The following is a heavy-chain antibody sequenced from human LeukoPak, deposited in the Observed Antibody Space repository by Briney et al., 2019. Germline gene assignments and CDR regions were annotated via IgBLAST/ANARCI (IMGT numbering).Heavy chain of an antibody. Sequence: RGASVRVSCETSGYSFTNYAMNWVRQAPGQGLEWMGWINPNTGNPAYAQGFTGRFVFSLDASVNTAYLQISSLEAEDTAVYSCARAIFHLGELSLPSYWGQGTLVTVSS. CDR3: ARAIFHLGELSLPSY. V-gene: IGHV7-4-1*02. CDR2: INPNTGNP. J-gene: IGHJ4*02. CDR1: GYSFTNYA. D-gene: IGHD3-16*02.